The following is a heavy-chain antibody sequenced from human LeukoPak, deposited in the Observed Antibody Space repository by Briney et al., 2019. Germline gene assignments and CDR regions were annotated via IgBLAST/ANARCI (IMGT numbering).Heavy chain of an antibody. V-gene: IGHV4-59*01. CDR3: ATAAMVTGWFDP. CDR2: IYYSGST. J-gene: IGHJ5*02. Sequence: PSETLSLTCAVYGGSFSGYYWSWIRQPPGKGLEWIGYIYYSGSTNYNPSLKSRVTISVDTSKNQFSLKLSSVTAADTAVYYCATAAMVTGWFDPWGQGTLVTVSS. D-gene: IGHD5-18*01. CDR1: GGSFSGYY.